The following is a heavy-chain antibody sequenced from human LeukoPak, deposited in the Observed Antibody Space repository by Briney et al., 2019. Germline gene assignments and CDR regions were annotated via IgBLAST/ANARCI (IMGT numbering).Heavy chain of an antibody. D-gene: IGHD1-20*01. Sequence: SETLSLTCTVSGGSISSSSYYWGWIRQPPGKGLEWIETINYSGDTYYNPSLKSRVTISVDSSKNQFSLKLSSVTAADTAVYYCVGLQAVTGNFDYWGQGALVTVSS. CDR2: INYSGDT. J-gene: IGHJ4*02. CDR1: GGSISSSSYY. V-gene: IGHV4-39*07. CDR3: VGLQAVTGNFDY.